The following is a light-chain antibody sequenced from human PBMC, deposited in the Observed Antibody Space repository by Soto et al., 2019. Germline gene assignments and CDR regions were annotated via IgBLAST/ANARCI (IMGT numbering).Light chain of an antibody. CDR3: TSWTLFRSR. CDR2: DVN. CDR1: SREIGAYNF. V-gene: IGLV2-14*03. J-gene: IGLJ6*01. Sequence: LTQPASVSAATGQSITISCTGTSREIGAYNFVSWYQQHPGKAPKLMLYDVNIRPSGVSNRFSGSKSGNTASLIISLLQAQDEGSYFFTSWTLFRSRFG.